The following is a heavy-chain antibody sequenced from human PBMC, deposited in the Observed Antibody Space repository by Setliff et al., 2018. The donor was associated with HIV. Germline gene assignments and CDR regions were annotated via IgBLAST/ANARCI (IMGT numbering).Heavy chain of an antibody. CDR1: GGSISSSNW. CDR3: TLGYCSSTTCYRYFDY. CDR2: IYHSGST. J-gene: IGHJ4*02. Sequence: SETLSLTCAVSGGSISSSNWWTWVRQPPGKGLEWIGEIYHSGSTNYNPSLKSRVTISVDKSKNQFSLNLSSVTAADAAVYYCTLGYCSSTTCYRYFDYWGQGTLVTVS. D-gene: IGHD2-2*01. V-gene: IGHV4-4*02.